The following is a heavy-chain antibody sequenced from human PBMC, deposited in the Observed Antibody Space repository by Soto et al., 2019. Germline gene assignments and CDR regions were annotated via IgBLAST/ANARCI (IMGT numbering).Heavy chain of an antibody. D-gene: IGHD4-17*01. Sequence: GGSLRLSCAASGCTFSSYDMHWVRQATGKGLEWVSAIGTAGDTYYPGSVKGRFTISRENAKNSLYLQMNSLRAGDTAVYYCARAITTVTTFGFDPWGQGTLVTVSS. V-gene: IGHV3-13*01. J-gene: IGHJ5*02. CDR1: GCTFSSYD. CDR3: ARAITTVTTFGFDP. CDR2: IGTAGDT.